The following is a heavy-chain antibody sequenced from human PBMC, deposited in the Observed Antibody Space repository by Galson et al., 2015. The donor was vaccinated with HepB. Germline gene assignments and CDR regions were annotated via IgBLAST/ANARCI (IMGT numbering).Heavy chain of an antibody. CDR1: GGSISSDY. CDR3: ARQTTLWFGELSAPAYFDL. J-gene: IGHJ2*01. Sequence: ETLSLTCSVSGGSISSDYWSWVRQPPGQGLEWIGSVYYSGNTIYNPSLKSRVTISVDTSKKQFSLRLTSVTAADTAVYYCARQTTLWFGELSAPAYFDLWGRGTLVTVSA. CDR2: VYYSGNT. D-gene: IGHD3-10*01. V-gene: IGHV4-59*08.